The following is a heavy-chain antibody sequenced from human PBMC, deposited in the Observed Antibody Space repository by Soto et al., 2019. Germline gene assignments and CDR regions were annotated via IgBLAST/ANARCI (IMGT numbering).Heavy chain of an antibody. CDR1: GFTFTWDG. Sequence: VGALRLSSAASGFTFTWDGMEWVRPAPGKGLERVSSISSTTNYIYYGDSMKGRFTISRDNAKNSLYLEMNSLRAEDTAVYYCARESEDLTSNFDYWGQGTLVTVS. J-gene: IGHJ4*02. CDR2: ISSTTNYI. V-gene: IGHV3-21*06. CDR3: ARESEDLTSNFDY.